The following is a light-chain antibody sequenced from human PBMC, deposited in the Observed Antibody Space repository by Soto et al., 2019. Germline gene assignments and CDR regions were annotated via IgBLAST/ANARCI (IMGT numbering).Light chain of an antibody. CDR3: QQYTTYSRT. CDR1: QSISTW. V-gene: IGKV1-5*03. CDR2: KAS. Sequence: DIQMTQSPSTLSASVGDRVTITCRASQSISTWLAWYQQKPGKAPKLLIYKASNLKSGVPSRFSGSGSGTEFTLTISSLQADDFATYYCQQYTTYSRTFGQGTKVEI. J-gene: IGKJ1*01.